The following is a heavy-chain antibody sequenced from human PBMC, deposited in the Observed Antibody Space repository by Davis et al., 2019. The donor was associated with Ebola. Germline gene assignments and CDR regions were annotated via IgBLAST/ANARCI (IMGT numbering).Heavy chain of an antibody. V-gene: IGHV3-23*01. CDR1: GFTFSGYA. CDR3: AKAIGDTVMATDGFDI. D-gene: IGHD5-18*01. J-gene: IGHJ3*02. CDR2: ISASGGST. Sequence: GESLKISCAASGFTFSGYAMSWVRQAAGKGLEWVSGISASGGSTYYADSLKGRFTISRDKSKNTLYLQMNSLRAEDTALYYCAKAIGDTVMATDGFDIWGQGTLVTVSS.